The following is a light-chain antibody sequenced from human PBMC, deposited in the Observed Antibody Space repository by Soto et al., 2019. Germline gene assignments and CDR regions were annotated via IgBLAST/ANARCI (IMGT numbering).Light chain of an antibody. Sequence: DIQMTQSPSTLSASVGDRVTITCRASQSINSWLAWYQQKPGKAPKLLIYKASSLESGVPFRFSGSGSETEFTLTISDLQPDDFATYCCQQYHSYPLTFGGGTKVEIK. CDR3: QQYHSYPLT. J-gene: IGKJ4*01. CDR1: QSINSW. V-gene: IGKV1-5*03. CDR2: KAS.